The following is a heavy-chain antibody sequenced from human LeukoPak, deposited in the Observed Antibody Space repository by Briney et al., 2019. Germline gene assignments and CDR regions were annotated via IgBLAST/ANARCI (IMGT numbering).Heavy chain of an antibody. CDR1: GGTFSSYA. V-gene: IGHV1-69*13. CDR2: IIPIFGTA. CDR3: ATPIAAAA. Sequence: GASVTVSCKASGGTFSSYAISWVRQAPGQGLEWMGGIIPIFGTANYAQKFQGRVTITADESTSTAYMELRSLRSDDTAVYYCATPIAAAAWGQGTLVTVSS. J-gene: IGHJ5*02. D-gene: IGHD6-13*01.